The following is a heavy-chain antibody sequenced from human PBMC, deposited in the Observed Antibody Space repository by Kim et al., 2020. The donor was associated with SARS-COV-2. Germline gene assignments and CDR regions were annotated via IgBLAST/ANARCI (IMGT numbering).Heavy chain of an antibody. J-gene: IGHJ3*02. V-gene: IGHV4-34*01. CDR3: ARPKGRDYGGNSWNAFEI. CDR2: INHSGST. Sequence: SETLSLTCAVYGGSFSGYYWSWIRQPPGKGLEWIGEINHSGSTNYNPSLKSRVTISVDTSKNQFSLKLSSVTAADTAVYYCARPKGRDYGGNSWNAFEIWGQGTMVTVSS. CDR1: GGSFSGYY. D-gene: IGHD4-17*01.